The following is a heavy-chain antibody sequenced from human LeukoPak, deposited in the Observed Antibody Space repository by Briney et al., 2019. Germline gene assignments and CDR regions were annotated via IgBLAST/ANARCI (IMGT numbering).Heavy chain of an antibody. V-gene: IGHV1-2*06. Sequence: GASVKVSCKASGYTFTGYYMHWVRQAPGQGLEWMGRINPNSGGTNYAQKFQGRVTMTRDTSISTAYMELSRLRSDDTAVYYCARDFLTYYYGSGSSIPDYWGQGTLVTVSS. J-gene: IGHJ4*02. CDR1: GYTFTGYY. CDR3: ARDFLTYYYGSGSSIPDY. D-gene: IGHD3-10*01. CDR2: INPNSGGT.